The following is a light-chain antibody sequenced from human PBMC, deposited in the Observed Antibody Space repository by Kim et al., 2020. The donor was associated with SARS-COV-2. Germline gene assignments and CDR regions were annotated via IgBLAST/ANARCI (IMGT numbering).Light chain of an antibody. CDR1: SSDIGGYNY. Sequence: QSVTISCTGTSSDIGGYNYVSWYQQHPGKAPKLMIYDVNKRPSGVPDRFSGSKSGNTASLTVSGLQAEDEADYYCSSYAGSSYVFGTGTKVTVL. V-gene: IGLV2-8*01. J-gene: IGLJ1*01. CDR3: SSYAGSSYV. CDR2: DVN.